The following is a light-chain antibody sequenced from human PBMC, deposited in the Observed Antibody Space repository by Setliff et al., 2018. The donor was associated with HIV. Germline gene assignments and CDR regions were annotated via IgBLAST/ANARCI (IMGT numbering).Light chain of an antibody. J-gene: IGLJ1*01. CDR3: SSYSRSSTFGV. CDR2: DVT. Sequence: QSALTQPASVSGSPGQSITISCTGTSSDIGGYDYVSWFQHHPGKAPKLMMSDVTKRPPGVSTRFSGSKSGNTASLTISGLQAVDEADYYCSSYSRSSTFGVFGTGTKVTVL. CDR1: SSDIGGYDY. V-gene: IGLV2-14*03.